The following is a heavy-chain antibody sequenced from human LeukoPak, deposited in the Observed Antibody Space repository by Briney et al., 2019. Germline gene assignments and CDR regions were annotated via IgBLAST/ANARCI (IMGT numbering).Heavy chain of an antibody. Sequence: SETLSLTCVVSGYSISNGYYWGWIRQPPGKGLEWIGSIYHSGSSYYNPSLKSRVTISVDTSKNQFPLKLSSVTAADTAVYYCARRIVVVPDAIRVRDAFDVWGQGTKVTVSP. CDR2: IYHSGSS. V-gene: IGHV4-38-2*01. CDR1: GYSISNGYY. J-gene: IGHJ3*01. D-gene: IGHD2-2*02. CDR3: ARRIVVVPDAIRVRDAFDV.